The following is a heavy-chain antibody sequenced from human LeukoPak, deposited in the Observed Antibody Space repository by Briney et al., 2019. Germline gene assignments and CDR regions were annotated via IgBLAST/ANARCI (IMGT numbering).Heavy chain of an antibody. CDR1: GFTFSTYA. J-gene: IGHJ3*02. V-gene: IGHV3-23*01. CDR3: VRDAGYSGYMINDI. CDR2: ISDSGIST. Sequence: GGSLRLSCAASGFTFSTYAMSWVRQAPGKGLEWVSAISDSGISTYYADSVKGRFTISRDNTHNSLYLQMNSLRPEDTALYYCVRDAGYSGYMINDIWGQGTMVTVSS. D-gene: IGHD5-12*01.